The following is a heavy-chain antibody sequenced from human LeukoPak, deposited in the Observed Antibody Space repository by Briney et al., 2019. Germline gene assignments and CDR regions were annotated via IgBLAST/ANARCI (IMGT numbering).Heavy chain of an antibody. CDR1: GLTFSSYA. CDR2: ISGSGGST. V-gene: IGHV3-23*01. J-gene: IGHJ4*02. Sequence: GGSLRLSCAASGLTFSSYAMSWVRQAPGKGLEWVSAISGSGGSTYYADSVKGRFTISRDNSKNTLYLQMNSLRAEDTAVYYCAHLRLGELSLDYWGQGTLVTVSS. CDR3: AHLRLGELSLDY. D-gene: IGHD3-16*02.